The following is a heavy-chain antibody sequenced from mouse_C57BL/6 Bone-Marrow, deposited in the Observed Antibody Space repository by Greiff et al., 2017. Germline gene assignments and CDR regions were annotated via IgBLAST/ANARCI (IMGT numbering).Heavy chain of an antibody. CDR1: GYTFTSYW. CDR3: ARDRYAAWFAY. Sequence: QVQLQQPGAELVMPGASVKLSCKASGYTFTSYWMHWVKQRPGQGLEWIGEIDPSDSYTNYNQKFKGKSTLTVDKSSSTAYMQLSSLPSEDSAVYYCARDRYAAWFAYWGQGTLVTVSA. D-gene: IGHD2-14*01. J-gene: IGHJ3*01. CDR2: IDPSDSYT. V-gene: IGHV1-69*01.